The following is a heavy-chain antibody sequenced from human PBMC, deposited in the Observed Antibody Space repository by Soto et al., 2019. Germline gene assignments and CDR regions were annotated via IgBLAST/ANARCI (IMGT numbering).Heavy chain of an antibody. V-gene: IGHV4-59*08. CDR1: GASIRSDY. J-gene: IGHJ4*02. Sequence: QVQLQESGPGLVKPSETLSLTCAVSGASIRSDYWSWIRQIPGRGLEWIGYIYDSERTNYNPSLRSXLTISADTSKNQFSLKVRSVTAADTAVYYCARQWDYWGQGILVTVSS. CDR3: ARQWDY. CDR2: IYDSERT.